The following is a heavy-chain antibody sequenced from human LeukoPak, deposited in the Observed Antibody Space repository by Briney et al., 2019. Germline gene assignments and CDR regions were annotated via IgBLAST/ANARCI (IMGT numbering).Heavy chain of an antibody. D-gene: IGHD3-3*01. Sequence: GGSLRLSCAASGLTFSSYSMNWVRQAPGKGLEWVSSISSSSSYIYYADSVKGRFTISRDNAKNSLYLQMNSLRAEDTAVYYCARETQVFGVVTGYWGQGTLVTVSS. CDR3: ARETQVFGVVTGY. CDR1: GLTFSSYS. V-gene: IGHV3-21*01. J-gene: IGHJ4*02. CDR2: ISSSSSYI.